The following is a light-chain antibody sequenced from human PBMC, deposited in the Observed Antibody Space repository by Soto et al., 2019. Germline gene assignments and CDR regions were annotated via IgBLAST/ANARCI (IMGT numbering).Light chain of an antibody. Sequence: QSVLTQPRSVSGSRGQSVTISCTGTSSDVGGYNYVSWYQHHPGKAPKLMIYDVDKRPSGVPGRFSGSKSGNTASLTISGLQAEDEADYYCCSYAGSYPFVFGTGTKVTVL. CDR1: SSDVGGYNY. CDR2: DVD. J-gene: IGLJ1*01. CDR3: CSYAGSYPFV. V-gene: IGLV2-11*01.